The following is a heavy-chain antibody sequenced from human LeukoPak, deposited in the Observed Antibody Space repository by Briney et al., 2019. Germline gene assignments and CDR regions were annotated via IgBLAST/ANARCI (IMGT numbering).Heavy chain of an antibody. CDR1: GGTFSSYA. Sequence: SVKVSCKASGGTFSSYAISWVRQAPGQGLEWMGRIIPILGIANYAQKFQGRVTITADKSTSTAYMELSSLRSEDTAVYYCARGVDGGNSDWFGPWGQGTLVTVSS. J-gene: IGHJ5*02. V-gene: IGHV1-69*04. CDR3: ARGVDGGNSDWFGP. D-gene: IGHD2-21*02. CDR2: IIPILGIA.